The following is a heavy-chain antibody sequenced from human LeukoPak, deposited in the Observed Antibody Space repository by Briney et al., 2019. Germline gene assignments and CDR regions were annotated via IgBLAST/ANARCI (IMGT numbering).Heavy chain of an antibody. J-gene: IGHJ4*02. V-gene: IGHV4-31*03. CDR2: IHYSGST. D-gene: IGHD5-12*01. CDR3: ARVIGYDQLDY. Sequence: SETLSLTCSVSGGSISSGDYYWSRLRQHQGKDLEGIGYIHYSGSTYYNPSLKSRVSISVSTSKTRFSLQLSSVTAADTAVYYCARVIGYDQLDYWGQGTLVTVSS. CDR1: GGSISSGDYY.